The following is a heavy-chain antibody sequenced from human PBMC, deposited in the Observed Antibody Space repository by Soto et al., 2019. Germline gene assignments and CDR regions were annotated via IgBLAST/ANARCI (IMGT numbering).Heavy chain of an antibody. Sequence: GGSLRLSCAASGFNFNGYYMSWIRQAPGKGLEWVAYISSCSSTIYYADSVKGRFTVSRDNAKNSLFVQMNSLRAEDTAVYYCARGRQWPIDHWGQGTLVTVSS. CDR2: ISSCSSTI. V-gene: IGHV3-48*01. CDR1: GFNFNGYY. J-gene: IGHJ4*02. D-gene: IGHD6-19*01. CDR3: ARGRQWPIDH.